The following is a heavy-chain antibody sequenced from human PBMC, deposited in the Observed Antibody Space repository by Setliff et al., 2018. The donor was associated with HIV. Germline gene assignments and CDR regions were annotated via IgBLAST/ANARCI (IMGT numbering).Heavy chain of an antibody. V-gene: IGHV4-4*08. D-gene: IGHD4-4*01. Sequence: PSETLSLTCSVSGISINGYYWSWIRQSPRTRLEWIGYVSSIGNTNYNPSLKSRVTISVDTSKNQFSLQLNSVTAADTAVYYCARGGRSTVATWAWFDPWGQGTLVTVSS. CDR1: GISINGYY. J-gene: IGHJ5*02. CDR3: ARGGRSTVATWAWFDP. CDR2: VSSIGNT.